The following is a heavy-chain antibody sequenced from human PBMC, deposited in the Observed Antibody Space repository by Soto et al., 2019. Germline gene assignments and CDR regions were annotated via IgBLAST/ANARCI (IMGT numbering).Heavy chain of an antibody. CDR2: ISYDGSNK. J-gene: IGHJ4*02. V-gene: IGHV3-30-3*01. CDR3: ARDPHLGVLYYFDY. CDR1: GFTFSSYA. D-gene: IGHD3-10*01. Sequence: GGSLRLSCAASGFTFSSYAMHWVRQAPGKGLEWVAVISYDGSNKYYADSVKGRFTISRDNSKNTLYLQMNSLRAEDTAVYYCARDPHLGVLYYFDYWGQGTLVTVSS.